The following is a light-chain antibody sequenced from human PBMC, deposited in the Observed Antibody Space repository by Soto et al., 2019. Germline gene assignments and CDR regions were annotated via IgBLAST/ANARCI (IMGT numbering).Light chain of an antibody. CDR3: SSYTSRNTLYV. J-gene: IGLJ1*01. V-gene: IGLV2-14*01. CDR2: EVS. Sequence: QSVLAQPASVSGCPGQSITISCTGTSSDVGGYTYVSWYQQHPGKAPKLMIFEVSNRPSGVSNRFSGSKSGNTASLTISGLQAEDEADYYCSSYTSRNTLYVFGTGTKVTVL. CDR1: SSDVGGYTY.